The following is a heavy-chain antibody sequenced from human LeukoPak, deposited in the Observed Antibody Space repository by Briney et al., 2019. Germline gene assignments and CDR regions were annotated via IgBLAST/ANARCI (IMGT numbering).Heavy chain of an antibody. J-gene: IGHJ4*02. CDR3: ARSCDGDCYSDY. CDR2: IGSTSHFR. CDR1: GFTFSSYG. D-gene: IGHD2-21*02. Sequence: GRSLRLSCAASGFTFSSYGLNWVRQAPGKGLEWVSSIGSTSHFRYYADSLKGRVTISRDNAKNSLYLQMNSLRVEDTAVYYCARSCDGDCYSDYWGQGTLVTVSS. V-gene: IGHV3-21*01.